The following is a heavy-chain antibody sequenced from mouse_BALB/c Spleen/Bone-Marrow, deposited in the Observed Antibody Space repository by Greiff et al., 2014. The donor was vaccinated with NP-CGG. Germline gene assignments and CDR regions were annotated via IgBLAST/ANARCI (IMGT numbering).Heavy chain of an antibody. Sequence: EVQLQQSGAELVKPGASVKLSCTASGFNIKDTYMHWVKQRPEQGLEWIGRIDPANGNTKYDPKFQGKATVTADTSSNTAYLQLSSLTSEDTAVYYCARWEYYAMDYWGQGTSVTVSS. J-gene: IGHJ4*01. V-gene: IGHV14-3*02. D-gene: IGHD4-1*01. CDR3: ARWEYYAMDY. CDR2: IDPANGNT. CDR1: GFNIKDTY.